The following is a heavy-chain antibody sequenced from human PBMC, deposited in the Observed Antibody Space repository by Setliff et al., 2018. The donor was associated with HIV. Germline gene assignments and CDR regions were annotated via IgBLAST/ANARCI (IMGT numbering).Heavy chain of an antibody. CDR3: AATYYYDSSGLHGFDY. J-gene: IGHJ4*02. CDR2: IIPIFGTA. V-gene: IGHV1-69*13. Sequence: SVKVSCKASGGTFSSYAISWVRQAPGQGLEWMGGIIPIFGTANYAQKFQGRVTITADESTSTAYMELSSLRSEDTAVYYSAATYYYDSSGLHGFDYWGQGTLVTVSS. CDR1: GGTFSSYA. D-gene: IGHD3-22*01.